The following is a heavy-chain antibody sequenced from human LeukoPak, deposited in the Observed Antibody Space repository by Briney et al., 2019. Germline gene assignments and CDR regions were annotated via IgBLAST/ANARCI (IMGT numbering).Heavy chain of an antibody. D-gene: IGHD3-22*01. J-gene: IGHJ4*02. CDR2: IYYSGST. CDR1: GGSISSYY. V-gene: IGHV4-59*12. Sequence: SETLSLTCTVSGGSISSYYWSWIRQPPGKGLEWIGYIYYSGSTNYNPSLKSRVTISVDTSKNQFSLKLSSVTAADTAVYYCARVHYYDSSGYDFYFDYWGQGTLVTVSS. CDR3: ARVHYYDSSGYDFYFDY.